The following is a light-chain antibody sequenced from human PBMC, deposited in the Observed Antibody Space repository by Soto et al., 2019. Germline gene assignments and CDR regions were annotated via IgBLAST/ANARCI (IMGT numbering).Light chain of an antibody. CDR1: QSVSSSY. Sequence: ENVLTQSPATLCLSPGERATLSCRASQSVSSSYLAWYQQKPGQAPRLLIYGASSRATGIPDRFSGSGSGTDFTLTISRLEPEDFAVYYCQQYGSSQWTFGQGTKVDIK. CDR2: GAS. CDR3: QQYGSSQWT. J-gene: IGKJ1*01. V-gene: IGKV3-20*01.